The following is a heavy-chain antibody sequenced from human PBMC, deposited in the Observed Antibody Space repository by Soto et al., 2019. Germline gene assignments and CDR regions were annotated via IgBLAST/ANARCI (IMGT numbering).Heavy chain of an antibody. J-gene: IGHJ4*02. D-gene: IGHD3-22*01. V-gene: IGHV3-30-3*01. CDR2: ISYDGSNK. Sequence: GGSLRLSCAASGFTFSSYAMHWVRQAPGKGLEWVAVISYDGSNKYYADSVKGRFTISRDNSKNTLYLQMNSLRAEDTAVYYCARDRPLDYYDSIFDYWGQGTLVTVSS. CDR3: ARDRPLDYYDSIFDY. CDR1: GFTFSSYA.